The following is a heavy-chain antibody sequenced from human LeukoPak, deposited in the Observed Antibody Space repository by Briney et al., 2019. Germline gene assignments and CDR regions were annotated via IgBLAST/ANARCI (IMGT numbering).Heavy chain of an antibody. CDR3: ASSCSSGVCYRYSYYFDY. Sequence: SETLSLTCAVYGGSFSAYYWSWIRQPPGKGLEWIGEVNLSGSTNYNPSLKSRITISADTSKNQFSLKLSSVTAADTAVYYCASSCSSGVCYRYSYYFDYWGQGTLVTVSS. V-gene: IGHV4-34*01. D-gene: IGHD2-8*01. J-gene: IGHJ4*02. CDR1: GGSFSAYY. CDR2: VNLSGST.